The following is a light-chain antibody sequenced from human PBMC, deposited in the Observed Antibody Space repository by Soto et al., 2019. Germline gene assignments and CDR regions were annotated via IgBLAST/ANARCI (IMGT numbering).Light chain of an antibody. CDR1: QSISSW. CDR2: DAS. V-gene: IGKV1-5*01. J-gene: IGKJ5*01. CDR3: QQYYSFPIT. Sequence: DIQMTQSPSTLSASVGDRVTITCRASQSISSWLAWYQQKPGKAPKLLIYDASSLESGVPSRFSGSGSGTDFTLNISCLQPEDFATYYCQQYYSFPITFGQGTRLEIK.